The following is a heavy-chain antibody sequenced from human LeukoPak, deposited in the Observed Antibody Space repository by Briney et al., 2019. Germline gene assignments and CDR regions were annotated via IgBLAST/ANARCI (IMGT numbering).Heavy chain of an antibody. CDR1: GGSISSYY. V-gene: IGHV4-59*01. J-gene: IGHJ4*02. Sequence: PSETLSLTCTASGGSISSYYWSWIRQPPGKGLEWIGYLYYSGSTNYNPSLKSRVTISVDTYKNQFSLKLSSVTAADAAVYYCARGGDTAMVTAFDYWGQGTLVTVSS. D-gene: IGHD5-18*01. CDR3: ARGGDTAMVTAFDY. CDR2: LYYSGST.